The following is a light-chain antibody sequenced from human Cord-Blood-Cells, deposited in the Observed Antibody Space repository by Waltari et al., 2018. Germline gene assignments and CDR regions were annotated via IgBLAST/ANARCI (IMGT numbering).Light chain of an antibody. CDR1: QSVSSY. CDR2: DAS. CDR3: QQRSNWPLT. J-gene: IGKJ4*01. V-gene: IGKV3-11*01. Sequence: IVLTPSPVTMPFPTLERATLPCRASQSVSSYLAWYQQKPGQAPRLLIYDASNRATGIPARFRGSGSGTDFTLTISSLEPEDFAVYYCQQRSNWPLTFGGGTKVEIK.